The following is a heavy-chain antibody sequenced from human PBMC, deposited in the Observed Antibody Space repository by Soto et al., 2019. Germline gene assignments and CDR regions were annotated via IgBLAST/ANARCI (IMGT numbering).Heavy chain of an antibody. CDR2: IYWNDFK. Sequence: QITLKESGPTLVKPTQPLTLTCTCSGLSVKTSGVGVGWIRQPPGKTLEWLALIYWNDFKRYTPSLESRLTITKDTSKNQVVLTVTNVDPADTATYYCAHSRGYNGYEGPPLYEMDVWGQGTTVTVSS. V-gene: IGHV2-5*01. D-gene: IGHD5-12*01. CDR3: AHSRGYNGYEGPPLYEMDV. CDR1: GLSVKTSGVG. J-gene: IGHJ6*02.